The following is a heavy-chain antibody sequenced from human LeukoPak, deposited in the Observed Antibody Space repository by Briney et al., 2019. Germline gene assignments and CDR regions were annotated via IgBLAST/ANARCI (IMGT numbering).Heavy chain of an antibody. D-gene: IGHD3-10*01. CDR3: AKDNYYGSGSYYL. CDR1: GFTFSSYA. V-gene: IGHV3-30*04. J-gene: IGHJ4*02. Sequence: GGSLRLSCAASGFTFSSYAMHWVRQAPGKGLEWVAVISYDGSNKYYADSVKGRFTISRDNSKNTLYLQMNSLRAEDTAVYYCAKDNYYGSGSYYLWGQGTLVTVSS. CDR2: ISYDGSNK.